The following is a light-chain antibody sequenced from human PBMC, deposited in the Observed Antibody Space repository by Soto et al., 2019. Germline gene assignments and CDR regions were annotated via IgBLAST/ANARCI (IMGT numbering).Light chain of an antibody. CDR3: SSYTSNSRV. J-gene: IGLJ1*01. V-gene: IGLV2-14*03. CDR1: SDDVGAYNL. Sequence: QSALTQPASVSGSPGQSITISCTGTSDDVGAYNLVSWYQQHPGQDPKVLIYKVSNRPAGVSNRFSGSKSGNSASLTISGLQAEDEAIYFCSSYTSNSRVFGTGTKLTVL. CDR2: KVS.